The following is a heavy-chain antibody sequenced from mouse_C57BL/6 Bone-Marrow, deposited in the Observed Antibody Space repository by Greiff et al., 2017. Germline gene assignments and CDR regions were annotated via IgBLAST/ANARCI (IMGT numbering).Heavy chain of an antibody. Sequence: VNVVESGAGLVQPSQSLSITCTVSGFSLTSYGVHWVRQSPGKGLEWLGVIWSGGSTDYNAAFISRLSISKDNSKCQVFFKMNSLQADDTAIYYCARGDYYGRGGYYFDYWGQGTTLTVSS. V-gene: IGHV2-2*01. CDR2: IWSGGST. CDR3: ARGDYYGRGGYYFDY. J-gene: IGHJ2*01. CDR1: GFSLTSYG. D-gene: IGHD1-1*01.